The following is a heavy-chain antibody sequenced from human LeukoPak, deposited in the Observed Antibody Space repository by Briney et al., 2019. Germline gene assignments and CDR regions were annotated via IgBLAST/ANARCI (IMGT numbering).Heavy chain of an antibody. Sequence: PGGSLRLSCAASGFTFSTFSMYWVRQAPGKGLEWVALISHSGSEKYYADSVEGRFTISRDNSRNTLYLQMNSLSVEDTAFYYCAKVASYYDFWSGYYLDYWGQGTLVTVSS. J-gene: IGHJ4*02. CDR3: AKVASYYDFWSGYYLDY. V-gene: IGHV3-30-3*01. CDR2: ISHSGSEK. CDR1: GFTFSTFS. D-gene: IGHD3-3*01.